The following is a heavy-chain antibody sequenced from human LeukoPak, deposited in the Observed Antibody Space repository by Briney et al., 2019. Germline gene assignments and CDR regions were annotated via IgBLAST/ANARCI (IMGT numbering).Heavy chain of an antibody. CDR2: IYYSGST. Sequence: SETLSLTCTVSGGSISSYYWSWIRQPPAKGLEWIGYIYYSGSTNYNPSLKSRVTISVDMSKNQFSLKLSSVTAADTAMYYCARDQSYGDYYFDYWGQGTLVTVSS. V-gene: IGHV4-59*01. CDR1: GGSISSYY. CDR3: ARDQSYGDYYFDY. J-gene: IGHJ4*02. D-gene: IGHD4-17*01.